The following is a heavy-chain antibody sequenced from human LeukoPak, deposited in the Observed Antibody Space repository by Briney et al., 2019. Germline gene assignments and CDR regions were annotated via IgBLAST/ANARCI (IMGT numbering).Heavy chain of an antibody. D-gene: IGHD3-3*01. V-gene: IGHV3-23*01. CDR3: ARIPQDRSGPRRYFQH. Sequence: PGGSLRLSCAASGFTISSYAMSWVRQAPGKGLEWVSAISGSGGSTYYADSVKGRFTISRDNSKNTVYLQMNSLRREDTAAYYCARIPQDRSGPRRYFQHWGQGTLVTVSS. CDR1: GFTISSYA. CDR2: ISGSGGST. J-gene: IGHJ1*01.